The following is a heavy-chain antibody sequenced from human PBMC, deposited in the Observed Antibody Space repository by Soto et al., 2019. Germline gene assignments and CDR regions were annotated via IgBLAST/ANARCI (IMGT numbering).Heavy chain of an antibody. Sequence: QVHLVESGGGVVQPGRSLRLSCAAAGFTFGPYGMHLFRQAQGKGLEWVAGSWYEGSIKTYADSVKGGFTISRDNSQTTVSLQMNTLRDEDTAVYYCARANCGGQCPSAYWGQGTLVTVSS. CDR3: ARANCGGQCPSAY. J-gene: IGHJ4*02. CDR2: SWYEGSIK. CDR1: GFTFGPYG. D-gene: IGHD2-21*01. V-gene: IGHV3-33*01.